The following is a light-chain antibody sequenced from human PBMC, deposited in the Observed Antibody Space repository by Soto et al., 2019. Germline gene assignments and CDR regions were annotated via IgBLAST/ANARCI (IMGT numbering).Light chain of an antibody. Sequence: DIPMTQSPSTLSASVGDRVTITCRASQSISTWLAWYQQKPGKAPKRLVYMESTLESGVPTRFSGNASGTEFTLTISSLQRDDFATYYCQRHNSYPATFGQGTKVEIK. CDR1: QSISTW. CDR3: QRHNSYPAT. V-gene: IGKV1-5*03. CDR2: MES. J-gene: IGKJ1*01.